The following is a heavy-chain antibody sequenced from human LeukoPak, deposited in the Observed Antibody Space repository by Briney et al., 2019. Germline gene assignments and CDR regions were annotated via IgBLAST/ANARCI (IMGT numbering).Heavy chain of an antibody. CDR1: GGSINGHY. V-gene: IGHV4-59*11. J-gene: IGHJ6*02. CDR3: ARFGVDYDMDV. D-gene: IGHD3-16*01. Sequence: SETLSLTCTVSGGSINGHYRTWIRQPPGKGLEWIGQIHYSGRADYNPSLKRRVTISVDTSKNQISLNLNSVTAADTAVYYCARFGVDYDMDVWGQGTTVSVSS. CDR2: IHYSGRA.